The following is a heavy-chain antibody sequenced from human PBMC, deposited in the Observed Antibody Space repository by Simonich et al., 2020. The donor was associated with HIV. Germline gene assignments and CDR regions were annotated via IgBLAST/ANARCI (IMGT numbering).Heavy chain of an antibody. CDR3: ARRHPTTVTTPYFDY. D-gene: IGHD4-17*01. V-gene: IGHV4-34*01. Sequence: QVQLQQWGAGLLKPSETLSLTCAVYGGSFSGYYWSWIRQPPGKGLEWIGEIKQSGTTNYNPSLKSRVTISVDTSKNHFSLKLSSVTAADTAVYYCARRHPTTVTTPYFDYWGQGTLVTVSS. J-gene: IGHJ4*02. CDR2: IKQSGTT. CDR1: GGSFSGYY.